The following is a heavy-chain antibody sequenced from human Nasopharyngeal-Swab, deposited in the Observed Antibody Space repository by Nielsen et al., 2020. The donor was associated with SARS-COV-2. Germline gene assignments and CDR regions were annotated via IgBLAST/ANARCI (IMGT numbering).Heavy chain of an antibody. J-gene: IGHJ4*02. CDR1: GGSISSSSYY. D-gene: IGHD3-3*01. Sequence: SETLSLTCTVSGGSISSSSYYWGWIRQPPGKGLEWIGSIYYSGSTYYNPSLKSRVTISVDTSKNQFSLKPSSVTAADTAVYYCFGMEWLRGPFDYWGQGTLVTVSS. CDR2: IYYSGST. V-gene: IGHV4-39*01. CDR3: FGMEWLRGPFDY.